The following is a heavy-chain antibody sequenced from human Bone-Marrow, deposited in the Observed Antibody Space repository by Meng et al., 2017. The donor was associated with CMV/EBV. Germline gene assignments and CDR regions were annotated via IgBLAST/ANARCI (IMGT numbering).Heavy chain of an antibody. Sequence: GESLKISCAASGFTVSSNYMSWVRQAPGKGLEWVSVIYSGGSTYYADSVKGRFTISRDNSKNTLYLQMNSLRAEDTAVYYCARDRLYGYGSGSKLRYGMDVWGQGTTVTVSS. D-gene: IGHD3-10*01. V-gene: IGHV3-66*02. CDR2: IYSGGST. CDR3: ARDRLYGYGSGSKLRYGMDV. CDR1: GFTVSSNY. J-gene: IGHJ6*02.